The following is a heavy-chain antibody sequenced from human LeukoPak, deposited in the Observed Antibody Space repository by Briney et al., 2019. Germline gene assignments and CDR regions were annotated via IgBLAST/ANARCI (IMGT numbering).Heavy chain of an antibody. CDR1: GGTFSSYA. CDR2: IIPIFGTA. J-gene: IGHJ6*03. CDR3: ARVKDPGGYYYYYYMDI. V-gene: IGHV1-69*13. Sequence: ASVKVSYKASGGTFSSYAISWVRQAPGQGLEWMGGIIPIFGTANYAQKFQGRVTITADESTSTAYMELSSLRSEDTAVYYCARVKDPGGYYYYYYMDIWGKGNTVTVSS. D-gene: IGHD3-16*01.